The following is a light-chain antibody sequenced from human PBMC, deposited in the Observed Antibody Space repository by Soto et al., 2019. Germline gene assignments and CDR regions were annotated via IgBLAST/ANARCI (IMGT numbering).Light chain of an antibody. Sequence: QSALTQPRSVSGSPGQSVTISCTGTSSDVGDYNYASWYQQHPGKAPKLMIYDVSKRPSGVPDRFSGSKSGNTASLTISGLQAEDEADYYCCSYAGDYPYVFGTGTKVTVL. CDR3: CSYAGDYPYV. J-gene: IGLJ1*01. V-gene: IGLV2-11*01. CDR2: DVS. CDR1: SSDVGDYNY.